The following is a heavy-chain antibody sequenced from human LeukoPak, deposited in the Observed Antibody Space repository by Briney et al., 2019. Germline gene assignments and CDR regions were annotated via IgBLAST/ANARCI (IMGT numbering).Heavy chain of an antibody. CDR2: ISISGGST. CDR3: AKFSLGGKNPSDY. CDR1: GGSFSGYY. J-gene: IGHJ4*02. D-gene: IGHD2-15*01. V-gene: IGHV3-23*01. Sequence: ETLSLTCAVYGGSFSGYYWSWIRQPPGKGLEWVSAISISGGSTYYADSVRGRFTISRDNTKNTLYLQMNSLRAEDTAVYYCAKFSLGGKNPSDYWGQGTLVTVSS.